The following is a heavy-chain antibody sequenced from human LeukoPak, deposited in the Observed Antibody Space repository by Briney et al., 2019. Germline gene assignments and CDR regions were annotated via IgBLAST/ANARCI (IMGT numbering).Heavy chain of an antibody. Sequence: GGSLRLSCAASGFTFSSYAMSWVRQAPGKGLEWVSAISGSGGSTYYADSVKGRFTISRDNSKNTLYLQMNSLRAEDTAVYYCAKELRRGSGSYYIHPFDYWGQGTLVTVSS. D-gene: IGHD3-10*01. CDR3: AKELRRGSGSYYIHPFDY. J-gene: IGHJ4*02. CDR1: GFTFSSYA. CDR2: ISGSGGST. V-gene: IGHV3-23*01.